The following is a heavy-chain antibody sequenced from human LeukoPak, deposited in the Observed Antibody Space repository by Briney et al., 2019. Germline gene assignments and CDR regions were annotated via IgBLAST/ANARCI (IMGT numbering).Heavy chain of an antibody. CDR2: ISWNSGSI. J-gene: IGHJ4*02. CDR1: GFTFDDYA. CDR3: AKDQGYCTGGVCHTTYYFDY. V-gene: IGHV3-9*01. D-gene: IGHD2-8*02. Sequence: PGRSLRLSCAASGFTFDDYAMHWVRQAPGKGLEWVSGISWNSGSIGYADSVKGRFTISRDNAKNSLYLQMNSLRAEDTALYYCAKDQGYCTGGVCHTTYYFDYWGQGTLVTVSS.